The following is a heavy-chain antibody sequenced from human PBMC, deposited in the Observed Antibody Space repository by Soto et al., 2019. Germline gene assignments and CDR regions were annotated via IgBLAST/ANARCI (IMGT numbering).Heavy chain of an antibody. J-gene: IGHJ6*03. D-gene: IGHD3-3*01. CDR3: ARAPYYDFCSGYHRVGYYYYYMDV. Sequence: PSQTLSLTCAISGDSVSSNSAAWNWIRQSPSRGLEWLGRTYYRSKWYNDYAVSVKSRITINPDTSKNQFSLQLNSVTPEDTAVNYCARAPYYDFCSGYHRVGYYYYYMDVRGKGTTVTVS. CDR1: GDSVSSNSAA. CDR2: TYYRSKWYN. V-gene: IGHV6-1*01.